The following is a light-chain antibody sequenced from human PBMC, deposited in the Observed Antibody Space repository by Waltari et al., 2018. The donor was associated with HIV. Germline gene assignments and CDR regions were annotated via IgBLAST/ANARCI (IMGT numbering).Light chain of an antibody. CDR2: GAS. CDR1: QSVSSN. J-gene: IGKJ2*01. V-gene: IGKV3-15*01. CDR3: QQYNNWPRT. Sequence: EIVVTQPPVTLSVSPGERATLSCRASQSVSSNLAWYQQKPGQAPRLLIYGASTRATSIPAWFSGSGSRTEFTLTISSMQSEEFAVYYCQQYNNWPRTFGQGTKLEIK.